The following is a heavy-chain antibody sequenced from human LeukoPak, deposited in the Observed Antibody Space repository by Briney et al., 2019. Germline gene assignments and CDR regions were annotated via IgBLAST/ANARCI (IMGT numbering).Heavy chain of an antibody. D-gene: IGHD2-15*01. CDR1: GYILTDYY. CDR2: INPNSGDT. CDR3: ARGPLEYCSGGTCYPGRNWFDP. J-gene: IGHJ5*02. V-gene: IGHV1-2*02. Sequence: ASVKVSCKASGYILTDYYIHWVRQAPGQGLEWMGWINPNSGDTNYAQKFQGRVTMTRDTSISTVYMELRRLRYDDTAAYYCARGPLEYCSGGTCYPGRNWFDPWGQGTLVTVSS.